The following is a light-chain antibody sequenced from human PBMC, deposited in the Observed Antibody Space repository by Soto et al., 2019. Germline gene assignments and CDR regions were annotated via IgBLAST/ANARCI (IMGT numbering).Light chain of an antibody. J-gene: IGKJ2*01. V-gene: IGKV1-39*01. CDR1: QSIGTY. CDR2: AAS. CDR3: QGSHST. Sequence: DAQMTQSPSSLSASVGDSVTITCRASQSIGTYLDWYQHKPGKAPKLLIYAASSLHSGVPSRFSGSGSGTDFTLTISSLQPEDFATYYCQGSHSTFGQGTKLEIK.